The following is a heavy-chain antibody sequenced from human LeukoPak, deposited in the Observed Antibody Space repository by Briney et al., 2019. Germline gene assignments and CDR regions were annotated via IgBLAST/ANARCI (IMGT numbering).Heavy chain of an antibody. CDR2: IYYSGST. Sequence: SETLSLTCTVSGGSISSYYWSWIRQPPGKGLEWIGYIYYSGSTNYNPSLKSRVTISVDTSKNQFSLKLSSVTAADTAVYYCASVKAWFGELSYWFDPWGQGTLVTVSS. J-gene: IGHJ5*02. V-gene: IGHV4-59*01. CDR3: ASVKAWFGELSYWFDP. CDR1: GGSISSYY. D-gene: IGHD3-10*01.